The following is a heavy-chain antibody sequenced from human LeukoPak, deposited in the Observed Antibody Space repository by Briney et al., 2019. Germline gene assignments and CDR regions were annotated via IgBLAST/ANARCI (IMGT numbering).Heavy chain of an antibody. Sequence: GASVKVSCKASGYTFTSYGISWVRRAPGQGLEWMGWISAYNGNTNYAQKLQGRVTMTTDTSTSTAYMELRSLRSDDTAVYYCARGRIGSGYDSIPYYYYGMDVWGQGTTVTVSS. V-gene: IGHV1-18*01. CDR3: ARGRIGSGYDSIPYYYYGMDV. CDR2: ISAYNGNT. J-gene: IGHJ6*02. CDR1: GYTFTSYG. D-gene: IGHD5-12*01.